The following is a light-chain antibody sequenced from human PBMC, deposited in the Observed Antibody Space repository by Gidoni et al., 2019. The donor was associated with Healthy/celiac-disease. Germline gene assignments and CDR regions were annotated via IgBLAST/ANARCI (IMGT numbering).Light chain of an antibody. Sequence: PATPSLSPGERATLSCRASQSVSSYLAWYQQKPGQAPRLLIYDASNRATGIPARFSGSGSGTDFTLTISSLEPEDFAVYYCQQRSNWLLTFGGGTKVEIK. CDR1: QSVSSY. CDR3: QQRSNWLLT. J-gene: IGKJ4*01. V-gene: IGKV3-11*01. CDR2: DAS.